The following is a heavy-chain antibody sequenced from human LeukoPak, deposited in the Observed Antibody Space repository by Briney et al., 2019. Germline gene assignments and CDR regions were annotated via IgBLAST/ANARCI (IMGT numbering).Heavy chain of an antibody. CDR1: GYTFTGYY. J-gene: IGHJ4*02. V-gene: IGHV1-2*02. D-gene: IGHD6-13*01. CDR3: ARVDSGYSSSWYRY. Sequence: ASVKVSCKASGYTFTGYYMHWVRQAPGQGLEWMGWINPNSGGTNYAQKFQGRVTMTRDTSISTAYMELSRLRSDDTAVYYCARVDSGYSSSWYRYWGQGTLVTVSS. CDR2: INPNSGGT.